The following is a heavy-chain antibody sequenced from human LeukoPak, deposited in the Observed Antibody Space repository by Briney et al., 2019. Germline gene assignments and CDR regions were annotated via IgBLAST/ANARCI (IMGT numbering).Heavy chain of an antibody. V-gene: IGHV3-53*01. CDR1: GFTFSSYS. D-gene: IGHD7-27*01. J-gene: IGHJ4*02. Sequence: PGGSLRLSCAASGFTFSSYSMNWVRQAPGKGLEWVSVIYSGGSTYYADSVKGRFTISRDNSKNTLYLQMNSLRAEDTAVYYCARGTPGDPSNFDYWGQGTLVTVSS. CDR3: ARGTPGDPSNFDY. CDR2: IYSGGST.